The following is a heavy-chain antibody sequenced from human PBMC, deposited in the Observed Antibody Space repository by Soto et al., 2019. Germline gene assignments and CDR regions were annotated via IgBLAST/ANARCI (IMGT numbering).Heavy chain of an antibody. CDR2: IIPIFGTA. Sequence: QVQLVQSGAEVKKPGSSVKVSCKASGGTFSSYAISWVRQAPGQGLEWMGGIIPIFGTANYAQKFQGRVTITADESKSTAYMELSSLRSEDTAVYYCARGRYSSSWYGGNWFDPWGQGTLVTVSS. CDR3: ARGRYSSSWYGGNWFDP. V-gene: IGHV1-69*01. CDR1: GGTFSSYA. J-gene: IGHJ5*02. D-gene: IGHD6-13*01.